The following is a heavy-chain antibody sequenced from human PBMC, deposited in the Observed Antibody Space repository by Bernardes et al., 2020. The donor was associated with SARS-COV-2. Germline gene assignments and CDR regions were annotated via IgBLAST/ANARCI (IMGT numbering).Heavy chain of an antibody. CDR3: ARSTGDCSGGTCYSDFDS. D-gene: IGHD2-15*01. V-gene: IGHV3-30-3*01. Sequence: GGSLRLSCAASRFTFSYYSMAWVRQAPGKGLEWVAVISNDGTNKDDADPVKGRFTISRDNSKNTLYLQMNSLREDDTAVYYCARSTGDCSGGTCYSDFDSWGQGTRVTVSS. CDR2: ISNDGTNK. CDR1: RFTFSYYS. J-gene: IGHJ4*02.